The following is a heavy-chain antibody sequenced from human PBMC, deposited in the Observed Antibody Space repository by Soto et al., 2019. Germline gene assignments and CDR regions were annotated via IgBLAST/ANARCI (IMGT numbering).Heavy chain of an antibody. J-gene: IGHJ6*02. D-gene: IGHD3-22*01. CDR3: ARDSFLTYYYDSSGYYGQGYGMDV. Sequence: GGSLRLSCAASGFTFSDYYMSWIRQAPGKGLEWVSYISSSSYTNYADSVKGRFTISRDNAKNSLYLQMNSLRAEDTAVYYCARDSFLTYYYDSSGYYGQGYGMDVWGQGTTVTVSS. CDR2: ISSSSYT. CDR1: GFTFSDYY. V-gene: IGHV3-11*06.